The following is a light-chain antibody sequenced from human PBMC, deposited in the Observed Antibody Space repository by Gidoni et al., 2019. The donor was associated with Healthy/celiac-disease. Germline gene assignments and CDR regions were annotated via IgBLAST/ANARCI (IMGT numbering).Light chain of an antibody. V-gene: IGKV3-15*01. CDR2: GAS. J-gene: IGKJ1*01. CDR3: QQYNNWPQT. Sequence: EIVMTQSPATLSVSPGERATLSCRASQSVSSNLAWYQQKPGQAPRLLMYGASTRATGIPARFSGSGSGTEFTLTISSLQSEDFAVYYCQQYNNWPQTFGQXTKVEIK. CDR1: QSVSSN.